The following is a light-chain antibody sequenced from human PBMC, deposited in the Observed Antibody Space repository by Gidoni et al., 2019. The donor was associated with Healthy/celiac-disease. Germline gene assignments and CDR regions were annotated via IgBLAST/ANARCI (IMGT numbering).Light chain of an antibody. J-gene: IGLJ2*01. CDR1: SLRSYY. V-gene: IGLV3-19*01. Sequence: SSELTQDPAVSVALGQTVRITCQGDSLRSYYASWYQQKPGQAPVLVIYGKNNRPSGIPDRFSGYSSGNTASLTITGAQAEDEADYYCNSRDSSGNHLVFGGGTKLTV. CDR3: NSRDSSGNHLV. CDR2: GKN.